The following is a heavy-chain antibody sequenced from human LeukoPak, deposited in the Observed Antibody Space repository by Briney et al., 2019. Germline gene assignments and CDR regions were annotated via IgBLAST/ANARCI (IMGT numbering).Heavy chain of an antibody. CDR3: ARDRDYDYLDY. CDR2: IWYDGSNK. D-gene: IGHD5-12*01. Sequence: GGSLRLSCAASGFTFSSNGMHWVRQAPGKGLEWVAVIWYDGSNKYYADSVKGRVTISRDNSKNTIYLQMNILRAEDTAVYYCARDRDYDYLDYWGQGTLVTVSS. CDR1: GFTFSSNG. V-gene: IGHV3-33*01. J-gene: IGHJ4*02.